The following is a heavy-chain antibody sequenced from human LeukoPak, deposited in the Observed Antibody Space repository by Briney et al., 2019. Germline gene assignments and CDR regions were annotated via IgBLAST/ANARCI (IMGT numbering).Heavy chain of an antibody. V-gene: IGHV4-4*07. J-gene: IGHJ6*02. CDR1: GGSISSYY. CDR3: ARKEDV. Sequence: PSETLSLTCTVSGGSISSYYWSWIRQPAGKGLEWIGRIYSSGGTNYNPSLKSRVTMSVDTSKDQFSLKVNSVTAADTAVYYCARKEDVWGQGITVTVSS. CDR2: IYSSGGT.